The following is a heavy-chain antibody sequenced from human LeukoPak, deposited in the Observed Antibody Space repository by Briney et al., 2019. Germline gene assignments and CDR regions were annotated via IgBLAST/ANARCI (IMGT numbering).Heavy chain of an antibody. J-gene: IGHJ1*01. Sequence: GRSLRLSCAASGFTFRNYGMQWVRQAPGKGLEWVAVVSYDGGTTFYADSVKGRFTISRDNSKNTLDLQMFSLRVEDTAVYYCAKEPHSYSSGWYFEDWGQGTLVTGSS. CDR1: GFTFRNYG. D-gene: IGHD6-25*01. CDR2: VSYDGGTT. V-gene: IGHV3-30*18. CDR3: AKEPHSYSSGWYFED.